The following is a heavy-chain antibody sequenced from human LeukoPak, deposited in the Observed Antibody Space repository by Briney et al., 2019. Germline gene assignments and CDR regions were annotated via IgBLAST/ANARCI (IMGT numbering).Heavy chain of an antibody. D-gene: IGHD1-14*01. Sequence: ASVKVSCKASGYTFTSYYMHWVRQAPGQGLEWMGIVNPSGGNTSYAQKFQGRVTMTRDMSTSTVYMELSSLRSGDTAVYYCARMGGNHAFDYWGQGTLVTVSS. CDR1: GYTFTSYY. CDR3: ARMGGNHAFDY. CDR2: VNPSGGNT. J-gene: IGHJ4*02. V-gene: IGHV1-46*01.